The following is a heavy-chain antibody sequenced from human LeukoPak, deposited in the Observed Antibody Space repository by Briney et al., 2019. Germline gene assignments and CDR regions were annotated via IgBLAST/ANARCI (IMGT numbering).Heavy chain of an antibody. V-gene: IGHV3-23*01. J-gene: IGHJ5*02. CDR3: ARTAIAAAAFYNWFDP. Sequence: GGTLRLSCAASGFTFSTYGMSWVRQAPGKGLEWVSGISGSGGSTYYADSVKGRFTISRDNSKNTLYLQMNSLRAEDTAVYYCARTAIAAAAFYNWFDPWGQGTLVTVSS. D-gene: IGHD6-13*01. CDR1: GFTFSTYG. CDR2: ISGSGGST.